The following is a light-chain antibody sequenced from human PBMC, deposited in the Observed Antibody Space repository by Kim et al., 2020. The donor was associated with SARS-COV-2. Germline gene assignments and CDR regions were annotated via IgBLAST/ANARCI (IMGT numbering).Light chain of an antibody. CDR2: DVT. Sequence: GQAITISCTGTTDDVGGYDFVSWYQQHPGKAPKLIIYDVTKRPPGVSNRFSGSKSANTASLTISGLQAEDEADYYCISYSRTTVYVFATGTKVTVL. J-gene: IGLJ1*01. CDR1: TDDVGGYDF. V-gene: IGLV2-14*03. CDR3: ISYSRTTVYV.